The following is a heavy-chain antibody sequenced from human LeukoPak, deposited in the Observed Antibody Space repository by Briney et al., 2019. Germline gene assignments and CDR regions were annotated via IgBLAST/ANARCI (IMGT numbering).Heavy chain of an antibody. Sequence: GGSLRLSCAASGFTFSSYGMHWVRQAPGKGLEWVAVISYDGSNKYYADSVKGRFTISRDNSKNTLYLQMNSLRAEDTAVYYCAKGGTGGVYTSWFDPWGQGTLVTVSS. D-gene: IGHD6-6*01. CDR3: AKGGTGGVYTSWFDP. CDR1: GFTFSSYG. V-gene: IGHV3-30*18. CDR2: ISYDGSNK. J-gene: IGHJ5*02.